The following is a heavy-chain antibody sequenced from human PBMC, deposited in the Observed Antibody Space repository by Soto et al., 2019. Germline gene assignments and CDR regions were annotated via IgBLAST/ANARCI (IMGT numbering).Heavy chain of an antibody. CDR1: GFTFTNHW. CDR3: ARGAYRAYWCDP. V-gene: IGHV3-74*01. J-gene: IGHJ5*02. CDR2: INDDGSTT. D-gene: IGHD2-21*01. Sequence: GGSLRLSCAASGFTFTNHWMHWVRQAPGKGLVWVSRINDDGSTTDYADYVKGRLTISRDNARNTVYLQMNSLRAEDTALYYCARGAYRAYWCDPWGQGTMVTVSS.